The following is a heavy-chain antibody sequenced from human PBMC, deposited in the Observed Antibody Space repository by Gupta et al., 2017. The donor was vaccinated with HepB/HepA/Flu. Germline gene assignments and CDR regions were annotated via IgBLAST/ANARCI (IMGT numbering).Heavy chain of an antibody. CDR2: IDHDGSTK. Sequence: EVHLVESGGGLVQPGGSLRLSCETSGFSISNNWMAWVRLAPGKGLEWVANIDHDGSTKGYADSVRGRFAISRDNAKNSLFLQMNRLRAEDTAIYYCARDLYSRGGFWGQGTLVTGSS. V-gene: IGHV3-7*01. CDR1: GFSISNNW. CDR3: ARDLYSRGGF. D-gene: IGHD4-11*01. J-gene: IGHJ4*02.